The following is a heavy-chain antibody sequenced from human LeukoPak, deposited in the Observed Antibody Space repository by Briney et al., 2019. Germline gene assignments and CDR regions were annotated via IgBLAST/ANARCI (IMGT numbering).Heavy chain of an antibody. Sequence: PSETLSLTCAVSGYSISRGYYWGWIRQPPGKGLEWIGSIYHSGSTYYNPSLKSRVTISVDTSKNQFSLKLSSVTAADTAVYYCASLWAHTAMATGYWGQGTLVTVSS. CDR3: ASLWAHTAMATGY. V-gene: IGHV4-38-2*01. J-gene: IGHJ4*02. CDR1: GYSISRGYY. CDR2: IYHSGST. D-gene: IGHD5-18*01.